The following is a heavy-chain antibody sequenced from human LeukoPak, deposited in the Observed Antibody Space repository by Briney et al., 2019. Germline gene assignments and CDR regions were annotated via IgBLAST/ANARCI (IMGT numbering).Heavy chain of an antibody. CDR1: GYTFTSYY. V-gene: IGHV1-46*01. D-gene: IGHD1-26*01. J-gene: IGHJ5*02. CDR3: ARAQAWDASDPNWFDP. CDR2: INPSGGST. Sequence: ASVKVSCKASGYTFTSYYMHWVRQAPGQGLEWMGVINPSGGSTSYAQKFQGRVTMIRDTSTSTVYMVLSSLRSEDTAVYYCARAQAWDASDPNWFDPWGQGSLVIVSS.